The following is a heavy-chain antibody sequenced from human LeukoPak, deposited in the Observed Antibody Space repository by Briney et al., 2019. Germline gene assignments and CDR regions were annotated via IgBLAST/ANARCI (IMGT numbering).Heavy chain of an antibody. CDR2: IYHDGST. Sequence: PSETLSLTCAVYGGSFSGYYWNWIRQPPGKGLEWIGEIYHDGSTNYNPSLKSRVTISMDKSKNQLSLKLNLVTAADTAVYYCARDRGGYTYSHDYWGQGTLVTVSS. V-gene: IGHV4-34*01. D-gene: IGHD5-18*01. J-gene: IGHJ4*02. CDR1: GGSFSGYY. CDR3: ARDRGGYTYSHDY.